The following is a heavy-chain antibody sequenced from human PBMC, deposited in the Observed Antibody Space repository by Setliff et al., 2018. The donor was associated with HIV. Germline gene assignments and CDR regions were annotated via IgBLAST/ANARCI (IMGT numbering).Heavy chain of an antibody. J-gene: IGHJ3*02. D-gene: IGHD3-22*01. CDR2: IYYSGNT. V-gene: IGHV4-59*08. CDR1: GASIRGHY. Sequence: LSLTCSVSGASIRGHYWSWIRQSPGKGLEWIGNIYYSGNTNYNPSFKSRVTISVDTSRNQFSLRVNSVTAADTAVYYCARSLVPSGYYYGRHAFDIWGQGTKVTVSS. CDR3: ARSLVPSGYYYGRHAFDI.